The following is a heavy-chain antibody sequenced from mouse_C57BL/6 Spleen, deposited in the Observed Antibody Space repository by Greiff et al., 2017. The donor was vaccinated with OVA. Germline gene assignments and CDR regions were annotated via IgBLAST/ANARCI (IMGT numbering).Heavy chain of an antibody. CDR3: ARGGGDDY. V-gene: IGHV1-82*01. D-gene: IGHD1-1*02. CDR2: IYPGDGDT. J-gene: IGHJ2*01. CDR1: GYAFSSSW. Sequence: VKLMESGPELVKPGASVKISCKASGYAFSSSWMNWVKQRPGKGLEWIGRIYPGDGDTNYNGKFKGKATLTADKSSSTAYMQLSSLTSEDSAVYFCARGGGDDYWGQGTTLTVSS.